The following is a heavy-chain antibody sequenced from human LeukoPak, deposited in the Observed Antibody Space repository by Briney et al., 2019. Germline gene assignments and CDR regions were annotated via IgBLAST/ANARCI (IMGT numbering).Heavy chain of an antibody. CDR3: AKDLTYESSGSVIDN. D-gene: IGHD3-22*01. Sequence: GGSLRLSCAASGFIFEDYTMHWVRQAPGKTLEWVSLVNWHGTTYYADSLKGSFTISRDNSKNSLYLQMDSLRTEDTAFYYCAKDLTYESSGSVIDNWGLGTLVTVSS. CDR2: VNWHGTT. V-gene: IGHV3-43*01. CDR1: GFIFEDYT. J-gene: IGHJ4*02.